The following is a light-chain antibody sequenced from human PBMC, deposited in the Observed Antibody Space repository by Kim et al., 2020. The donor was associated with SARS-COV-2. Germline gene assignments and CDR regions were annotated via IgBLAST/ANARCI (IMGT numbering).Light chain of an antibody. CDR1: SSDVGGYNY. CDR2: DVS. Sequence: QSALTQPVSVSGSPGQSITISCTGTSSDVGGYNYVSWYQQHPGKAPKLMIYDVSNRPSGVSNRFSGSKSGNTASLTISGLQAEDEADYYCSSYASGTTPVVFGGGTQLTVL. J-gene: IGLJ2*01. V-gene: IGLV2-14*03. CDR3: SSYASGTTPVV.